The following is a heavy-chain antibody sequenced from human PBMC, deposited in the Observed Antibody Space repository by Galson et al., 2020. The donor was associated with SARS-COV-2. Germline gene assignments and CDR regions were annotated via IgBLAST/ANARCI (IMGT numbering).Heavy chain of an antibody. Sequence: SGPTLVKPTQPLTLICTFSGFSLRTSGVGVGWIRQPPGTALEWLTLIYWNDDKRYSPSLKRRLTITKDTSKNQVVLTMTNMDPVDTATYYCAHRRGETYTDDTFDIWGQGTMVTVSS. CDR3: AHRRGETYTDDTFDI. J-gene: IGHJ3*02. V-gene: IGHV2-5*01. CDR1: GFSLRTSGVG. CDR2: IYWNDDK. D-gene: IGHD2-2*02.